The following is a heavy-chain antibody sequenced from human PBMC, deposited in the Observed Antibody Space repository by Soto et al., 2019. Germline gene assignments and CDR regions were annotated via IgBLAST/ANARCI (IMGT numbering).Heavy chain of an antibody. D-gene: IGHD4-17*01. CDR1: GFTFGDYA. CDR3: NLRNDYGDYGPGEKIVRDYYCYYHLDV. CDR2: IRSKAYGGTT. J-gene: IGHJ6*03. V-gene: IGHV3-49*03. Sequence: GGSLRLSCKGSGFTFGDYAMSWFRQAPGKGLEWVAFIRSKAYGGTTEYAAFGEGRVTISSDDGKSIGYLKMYSLKTEDETKYYCNLRNDYGDYGPGEKIVRDYYCYYHLDVWGKGTTVTVSS.